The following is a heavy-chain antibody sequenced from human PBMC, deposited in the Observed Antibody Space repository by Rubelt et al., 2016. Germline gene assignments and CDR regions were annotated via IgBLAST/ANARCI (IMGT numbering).Heavy chain of an antibody. CDR2: IIPIFGTA. D-gene: IGHD6-13*01. CDR1: GGTFRSYA. CDR3: ARRQQLGPFDY. V-gene: IGHV1-69*01. J-gene: IGHJ4*02. Sequence: QVQLVQSGAEVKKPGSSVMVSRKASGGTFRSYAISWVRQAPGQGLEWMGGIIPIFGTATYAQKFQGRVTIIADESTSTSYMGLSSLRSEDTAVYDCARRQQLGPFDYWGQGTLVTVSS.